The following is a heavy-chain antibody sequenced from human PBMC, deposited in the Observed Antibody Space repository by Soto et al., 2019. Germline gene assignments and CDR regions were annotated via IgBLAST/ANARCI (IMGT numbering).Heavy chain of an antibody. J-gene: IGHJ3*02. CDR1: GFTVSSNY. V-gene: IGHV3-21*01. Sequence: GGSLRLSCAASGFTVSSNYMSWVRQAPGKGLEWVSSISSSSSYIYYADSVKGRFTISRDNAKNSLYLQMNSLRAEDTAVYYCARKSGSPLGAFDIWGQGTMVTVSS. CDR2: ISSSSSYI. D-gene: IGHD1-26*01. CDR3: ARKSGSPLGAFDI.